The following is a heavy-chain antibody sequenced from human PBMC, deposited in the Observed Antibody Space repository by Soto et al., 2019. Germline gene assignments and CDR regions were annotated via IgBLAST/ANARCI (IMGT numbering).Heavy chain of an antibody. J-gene: IGHJ5*02. CDR1: GGSISSGGYS. V-gene: IGHV4-30-2*01. CDR2: IYHSGST. Sequence: PSETLSLTCAVPGGSISSGGYSWSWIRQPPGKGLEWIGYIYHSGSTYYNPSLKSRVTISVDRSKNQFSLKLSSVTAADTAVYYCARGYYTTTTNWFDPWGQGTLVTVSS. CDR3: ARGYYTTTTNWFDP. D-gene: IGHD1-1*01.